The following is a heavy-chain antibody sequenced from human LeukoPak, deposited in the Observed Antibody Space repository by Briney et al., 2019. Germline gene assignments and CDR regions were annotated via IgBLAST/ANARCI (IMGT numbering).Heavy chain of an antibody. J-gene: IGHJ4*02. CDR1: GFTFSSYW. D-gene: IGHD3-22*01. V-gene: IGHV3-74*01. CDR3: ARSKWLFHFDY. Sequence: PGGSLRLPCAASGFTFSSYWMHWVRQAPGKGLVWVSRINSDGSSTSYADSVKGRFTISRDNAKNTLYLQMNSLRAEDTAVYYCARSKWLFHFDYWGQGTLVTVSS. CDR2: INSDGSST.